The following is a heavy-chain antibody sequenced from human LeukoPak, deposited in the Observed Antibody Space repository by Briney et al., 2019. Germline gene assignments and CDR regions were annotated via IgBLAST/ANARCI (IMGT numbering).Heavy chain of an antibody. Sequence: LVASVKVSCKASGYTFTSYGISWVRQAPGQGLEWMGWISAYNGNTNYAQKLQGRVTMTTDTSTSTAYMELRSLRSDDTAVYYCARVFGVVVPAATDGFDYWGQGTLVTVSS. CDR3: ARVFGVVVPAATDGFDY. J-gene: IGHJ4*02. D-gene: IGHD2-2*01. V-gene: IGHV1-18*01. CDR2: ISAYNGNT. CDR1: GYTFTSYG.